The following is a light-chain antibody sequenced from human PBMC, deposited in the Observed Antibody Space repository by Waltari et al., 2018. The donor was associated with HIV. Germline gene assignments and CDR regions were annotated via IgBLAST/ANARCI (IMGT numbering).Light chain of an antibody. CDR2: SST. V-gene: IGLV7-43*01. J-gene: IGLJ2*01. CDR1: TGQVGSGHY. CDR3: MLFFRTSYL. Sequence: QTVVTQESSMTVSPGGTVTLTCNSATGQVGSGHYVNWFQQKPGQPPSPFIYSSTRRHPLTPDRISASLVGDRAVLTLSNVWPDDQADYYCMLFFRTSYLFGGGTRVTVL.